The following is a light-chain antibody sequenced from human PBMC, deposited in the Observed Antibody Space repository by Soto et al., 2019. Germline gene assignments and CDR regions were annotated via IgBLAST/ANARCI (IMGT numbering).Light chain of an antibody. V-gene: IGLV1-40*01. CDR2: GNN. CDR1: SSNIGAGYD. J-gene: IGLJ1*01. Sequence: QSVLTQPPSVSGAPGQRVTISCTGSSSNIGAGYDVHWYQQLPGTAPKLLIYGNNNRPSGVSDRFSGSKSGTSASLAITGLQAEDESDYYCQSYDSSLSGYVFGTGTKVTVL. CDR3: QSYDSSLSGYV.